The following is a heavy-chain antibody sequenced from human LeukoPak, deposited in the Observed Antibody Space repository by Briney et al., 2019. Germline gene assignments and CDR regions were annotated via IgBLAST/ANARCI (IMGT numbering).Heavy chain of an antibody. V-gene: IGHV3-7*01. CDR2: IKQDGSEK. Sequence: GGSLRLSCAASGFTVSSNYVSWVRQAPGKGLEWVANIKQDGSEKYYVGSVKGRFTISRDNAEKSLYLQMNSLRAEDTAVYYCASGFLDDFWSGHFWGQGTLVTVSS. CDR1: GFTVSSNY. J-gene: IGHJ4*02. D-gene: IGHD3-3*01. CDR3: ASGFLDDFWSGHF.